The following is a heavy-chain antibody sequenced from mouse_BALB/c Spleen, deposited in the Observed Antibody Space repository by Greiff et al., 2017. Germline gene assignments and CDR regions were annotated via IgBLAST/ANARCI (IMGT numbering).Heavy chain of an antibody. V-gene: IGHV14-3*02. D-gene: IGHD2-1*01. J-gene: IGHJ1*01. Sequence: VQLQQSGAELVKPGASVKLSCTASGFNIKDTYMHWVKQRPEQGLEWIGRIDPANGNTKYDPKFQGKATITADTSSNTAYLQLSSLTSEDTAVYYTARDGNYWYFEVWGAGTTVTVSS. CDR3: ARDGNYWYFEV. CDR1: GFNIKDTY. CDR2: IDPANGNT.